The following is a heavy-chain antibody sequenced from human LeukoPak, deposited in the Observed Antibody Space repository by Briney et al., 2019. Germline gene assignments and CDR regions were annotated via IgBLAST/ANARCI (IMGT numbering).Heavy chain of an antibody. CDR2: LFYSGST. CDR3: ATVAVIRGVTYFDY. J-gene: IGHJ4*02. V-gene: IGHV4-59*01. D-gene: IGHD3-10*01. Sequence: SETLSLTCTVSGGSISSYYWSWIRQPPGKGLEWIAYLFYSGSTNYNPSLESRVTISVDTSKNQFSLKLRSVTAADTAVYYCATVAVIRGVTYFDYWGQGTLVTVSS. CDR1: GGSISSYY.